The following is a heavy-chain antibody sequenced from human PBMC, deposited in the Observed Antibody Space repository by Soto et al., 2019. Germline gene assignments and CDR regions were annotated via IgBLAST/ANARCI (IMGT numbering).Heavy chain of an antibody. J-gene: IGHJ5*02. CDR1: GFTFSSYA. V-gene: IGHV3-23*01. D-gene: IGHD6-13*01. CDR2: ISGSGGST. CDR3: AKDSPKGEQQLVQEFDP. Sequence: VQLLESGGGLVQPGGSLRLSCAASGFTFSSYAMSWVRQAPGKGLEWVSAISGSGGSTYYADSVKGRFTISRDNSKNTLYLQMNSLRAEDTAVYYCAKDSPKGEQQLVQEFDPWGQGTLVTVSS.